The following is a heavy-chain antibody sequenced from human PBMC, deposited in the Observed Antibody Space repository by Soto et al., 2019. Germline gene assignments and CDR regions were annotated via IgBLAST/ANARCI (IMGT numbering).Heavy chain of an antibody. Sequence: QVQLQESGPGLVKPSETLSLTCTVSGGSVSSGSHYWCWIRQPPGKGLEWIGYIYYSGSTRYNPSLKSRVTISVDTSKNQLSLKLSSVTAADTAVYYCARKVVIIRGWFDPWGQGTLVTVSS. CDR1: GGSVSSGSHY. J-gene: IGHJ5*02. CDR2: IYYSGST. V-gene: IGHV4-61*01. CDR3: ARKVVIIRGWFDP. D-gene: IGHD3-3*01.